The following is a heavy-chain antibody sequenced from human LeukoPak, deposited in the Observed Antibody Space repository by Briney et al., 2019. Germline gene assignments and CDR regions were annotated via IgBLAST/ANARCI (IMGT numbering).Heavy chain of an antibody. D-gene: IGHD3-10*01. CDR1: GFTFSSYG. CDR3: AKGATYYYGSELFDY. Sequence: PGGSLRLSCAASGFTFSSYGMHRVRQAPGKGLEWVAFIRYDGSNKYYADSVKGRFTIFRDNSKNTLYLQMNSLRAEDTAVYYCAKGATYYYGSELFDYWGQGALVTVSS. CDR2: IRYDGSNK. V-gene: IGHV3-30*02. J-gene: IGHJ4*02.